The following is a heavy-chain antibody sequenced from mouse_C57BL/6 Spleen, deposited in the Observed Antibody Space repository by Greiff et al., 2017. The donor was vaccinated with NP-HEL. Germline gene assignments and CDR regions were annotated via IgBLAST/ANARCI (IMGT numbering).Heavy chain of an antibody. Sequence: DVKLVESEGGLVQPGSSMKLSCTASGFTFSDYYMAWVRQVPEKGLEWVANINYDGSSTYYLDSLKSRFIISRDNAKNILYLQMSSLKSEDTATYYCAREGVYGHGYFDYWGQGTTLTVSS. CDR1: GFTFSDYY. CDR3: AREGVYGHGYFDY. V-gene: IGHV5-16*01. CDR2: INYDGSST. D-gene: IGHD2-2*01. J-gene: IGHJ2*01.